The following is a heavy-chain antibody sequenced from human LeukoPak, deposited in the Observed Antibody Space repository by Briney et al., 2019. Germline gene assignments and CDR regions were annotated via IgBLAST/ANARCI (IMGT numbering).Heavy chain of an antibody. CDR1: GFTFSSYS. V-gene: IGHV3-48*01. CDR2: ISSSSSTI. J-gene: IGHJ6*02. D-gene: IGHD5-12*01. CDR3: ARDRGIDPSGYDFYYYGMDV. Sequence: GGSLRLSCAASGFTFSSYSMNWVRQAPGKGLEWVSYISSSSSTIYYADSVKGRFTISRDNAKNSLYLQMNSLRAEDTAVYYCARDRGIDPSGYDFYYYGMDVWGQGTTVTVSS.